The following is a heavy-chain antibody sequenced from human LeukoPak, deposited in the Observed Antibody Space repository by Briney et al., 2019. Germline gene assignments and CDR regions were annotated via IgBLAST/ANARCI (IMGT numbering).Heavy chain of an antibody. CDR2: IKIKTNSYAA. J-gene: IGHJ4*02. V-gene: IGHV3-73*01. CDR1: GFTFSGSD. CDR3: TTLDFDY. Sequence: GGSLRLSCAASGFTFSGSDMHWVRQASGKGLEWVGRIKIKTNSYAAAYAASVKGRFTISRDDSKNTAYLQMNSLKTEDTAVYYCTTLDFDYWGQGTLVTVSS.